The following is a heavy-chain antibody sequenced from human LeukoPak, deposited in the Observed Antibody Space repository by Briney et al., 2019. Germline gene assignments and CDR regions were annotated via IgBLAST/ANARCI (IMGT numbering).Heavy chain of an antibody. D-gene: IGHD3-10*01. CDR2: IRSKVYGGTT. Sequence: GGSLRLSCAASGFTFSNAWMNWFRQAPGKGLEWVGFIRSKVYGGTTYYAASVKGRFTISRDDSKNIAYLRMNSLKSEDTAVYYCSRGRAVRYWGQGTLVTVSS. CDR1: GFTFSNAW. J-gene: IGHJ4*02. V-gene: IGHV3-49*03. CDR3: SRGRAVRY.